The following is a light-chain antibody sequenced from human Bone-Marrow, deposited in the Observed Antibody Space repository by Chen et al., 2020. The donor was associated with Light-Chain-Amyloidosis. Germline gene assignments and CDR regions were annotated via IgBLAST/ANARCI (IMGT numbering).Light chain of an antibody. J-gene: IGLJ1*01. CDR2: EVI. CDR3: SSSRV. Sequence: SALTQPPSASGSPGQSVPTSCSGTSSDVGAHNYVSWYQQHPGKAPKLLIHEVILRPSGVPDRFSGSKSGNTAALTVSGLQPEDEADYYCSSSRVFGTGTTVTVL. V-gene: IGLV2-8*01. CDR1: SSDVGAHNY.